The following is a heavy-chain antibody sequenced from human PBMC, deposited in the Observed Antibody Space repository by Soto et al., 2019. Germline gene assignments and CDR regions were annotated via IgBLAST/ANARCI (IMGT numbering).Heavy chain of an antibody. CDR1: EGYSDNYY. D-gene: IGHD3-22*01. CDR3: ARLGGYFQSLAT. CDR2: VYYTGTT. J-gene: IGHJ5*02. Sequence: ALSEPRSVAEGYSDNYYGRWIRQPPGKGLEWIGYVYYTGTTTYSPSLKSRVTTSLDPSINQTSLTLSSVTAADTAFHYCARLGGYFQSLATWGQGTLVTVSS. V-gene: IGHV4-59*08.